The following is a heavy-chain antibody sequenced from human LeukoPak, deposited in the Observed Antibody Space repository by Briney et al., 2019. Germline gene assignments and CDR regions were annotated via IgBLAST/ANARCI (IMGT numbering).Heavy chain of an antibody. CDR2: ISYNGDTT. J-gene: IGHJ4*02. Sequence: GGSLRLSCAASGFTFNDSAMTWIRRAPGKGLDWVSVISYNGDTTYYADSVKGRFTISRDNSKNTLYLQMNGLRVEDTAVYYCAKESPAFDCWGQGTLVTVSS. CDR1: GFTFNDSA. V-gene: IGHV3-23*01. CDR3: AKESPAFDC.